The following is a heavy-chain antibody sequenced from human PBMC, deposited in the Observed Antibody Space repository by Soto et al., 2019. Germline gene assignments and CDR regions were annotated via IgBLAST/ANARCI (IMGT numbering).Heavy chain of an antibody. V-gene: IGHV3-21*01. CDR1: GFNFSDYY. D-gene: IGHD3-10*01. CDR3: ARGINRSGAY. CDR2: ISRSGVNI. J-gene: IGHJ4*02. Sequence: GGSLRLSCAGSGFNFSDYYMVWVRQAPGKGLEWVSSISRSGVNIHYADSVKGRFTISGDNARNSLYLQMNSLRADDTAKYFCARGINRSGAYWGQGTQVTVS.